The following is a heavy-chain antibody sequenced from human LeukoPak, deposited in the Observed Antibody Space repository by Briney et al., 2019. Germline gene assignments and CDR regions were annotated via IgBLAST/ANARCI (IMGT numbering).Heavy chain of an antibody. V-gene: IGHV4-39*01. D-gene: IGHD2-15*01. CDR3: ARHSYCRGGTCYSAPPFFHY. CDR1: SGSISSSSYY. J-gene: IGHJ4*02. CDR2: IYYSGST. Sequence: SETLSLTCTVSSGSISSSSYYWGWIRQPPGKGLEWIGSIYYSGSTYYNPSLKNRVTISVDTSKNQFSLKLSSVTAADTAVYYCARHSYCRGGTCYSAPPFFHYWGQGTLVTVSS.